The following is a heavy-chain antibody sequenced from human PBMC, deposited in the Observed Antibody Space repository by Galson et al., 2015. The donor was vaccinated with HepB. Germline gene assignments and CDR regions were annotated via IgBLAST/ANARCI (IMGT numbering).Heavy chain of an antibody. D-gene: IGHD6-13*01. CDR1: GFSLRISGVG. CDR3: ARRPKLTAAGYDAF. CDR2: IYWDDDK. J-gene: IGHJ3*01. V-gene: IGHV2-5*02. Sequence: PALVKPTQTLTLTCTFSGFSLRISGVGVGWIRQPPGKALEWLALIYWDDDKRYSPSLKNRLTITKDTSKNQVVLTMTNLDPVDTATYFCARRPKLTAAGYDAF.